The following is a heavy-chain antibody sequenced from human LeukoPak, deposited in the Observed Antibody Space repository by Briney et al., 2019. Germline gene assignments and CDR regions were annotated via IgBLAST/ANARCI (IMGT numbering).Heavy chain of an antibody. CDR1: GYTFTSYD. J-gene: IGHJ4*02. V-gene: IGHV1-8*03. Sequence: ASVKVSCKASGYTFTSYDINWVRQATGQGLEWMGWMNPNSGNTGYAQKFQGRVTITRNTSISTAYMELSSLRSEDTAVYYCASVPMDSYYYGSGSYDYWGQGTLVTVSS. CDR2: MNPNSGNT. D-gene: IGHD3-10*01. CDR3: ASVPMDSYYYGSGSYDY.